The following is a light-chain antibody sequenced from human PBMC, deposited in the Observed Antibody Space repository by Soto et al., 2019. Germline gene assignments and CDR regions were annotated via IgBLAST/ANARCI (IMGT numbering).Light chain of an antibody. Sequence: DIQMTQSPSSLSASVGDRVTITCQASQDISDYLNWYHQKPGKAPKFLIYDASYLETGVPSRFSGSGSGTDFTYAISSLQPEDNGTYYCQQYQSLPFTFGHGTTVDIK. CDR2: DAS. CDR1: QDISDY. J-gene: IGKJ3*01. V-gene: IGKV1-33*01. CDR3: QQYQSLPFT.